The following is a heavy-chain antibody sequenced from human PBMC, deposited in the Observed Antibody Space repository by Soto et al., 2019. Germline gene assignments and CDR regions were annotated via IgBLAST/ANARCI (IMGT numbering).Heavy chain of an antibody. D-gene: IGHD4-4*01. Sequence: RSLRLSCAASGFIFTSYGMHWVRQAPGKGLEWMALILHDGSAEYYADSVKGRFTISRDNSKNTLYLQMNSLRAEDTAVYYCARSRDGYSFYFYYGMDGWGQGTTVTVSS. V-gene: IGHV3-30*03. CDR2: ILHDGSAE. CDR3: ARSRDGYSFYFYYGMDG. CDR1: GFIFTSYG. J-gene: IGHJ6*02.